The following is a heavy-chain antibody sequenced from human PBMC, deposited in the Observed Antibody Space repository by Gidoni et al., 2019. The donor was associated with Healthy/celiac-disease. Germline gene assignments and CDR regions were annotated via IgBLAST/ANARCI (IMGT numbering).Heavy chain of an antibody. J-gene: IGHJ6*02. Sequence: QVQLQESGPGLVKPSATLSLTCTVSGGSISRYYWSWIRQPAGKGLEWIGRIYTSGSTNYNPSLKSRVTMSVDTSKNQFSLKLSSVTAADTAVYYCARDPWFGELVDYYYYGMDVWGQGTTVTVSS. D-gene: IGHD3-10*01. CDR2: IYTSGST. CDR1: GGSISRYY. V-gene: IGHV4-4*07. CDR3: ARDPWFGELVDYYYYGMDV.